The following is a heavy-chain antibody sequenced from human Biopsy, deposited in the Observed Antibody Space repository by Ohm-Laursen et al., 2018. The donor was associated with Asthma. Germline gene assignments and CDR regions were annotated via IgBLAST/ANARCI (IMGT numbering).Heavy chain of an antibody. V-gene: IGHV1-69*13. CDR3: ARCQVGYSSGWSLLLKKIYYSGMDV. D-gene: IGHD6-19*01. Sequence: SVKVSCKVPGGSFSNFAISWVRQAPGQGLEWLGGIMTVFGTTNYAQKFQGRVTITADESTSTAYMEVTSLRSEDTAIYYCARCQVGYSSGWSLLLKKIYYSGMDVWGQGTAVTVSS. J-gene: IGHJ6*02. CDR2: IMTVFGTT. CDR1: GGSFSNFA.